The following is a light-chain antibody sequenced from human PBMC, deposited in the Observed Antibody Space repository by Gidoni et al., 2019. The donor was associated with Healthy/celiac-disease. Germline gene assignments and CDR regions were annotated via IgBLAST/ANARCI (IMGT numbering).Light chain of an antibody. V-gene: IGKV2-28*01. CDR1: QSLLHSNGYKY. CDR2: LGS. Sequence: DIVMTQSPLSLPVTPGEPASISCMSSQSLLHSNGYKYLDWYLQKPVQSPQLLIYLGSNRASGVPDRFSCSGSGTDFTLKIRRVEAEDVGVYYCMQARQTPWTFGQGTKVEIK. CDR3: MQARQTPWT. J-gene: IGKJ1*01.